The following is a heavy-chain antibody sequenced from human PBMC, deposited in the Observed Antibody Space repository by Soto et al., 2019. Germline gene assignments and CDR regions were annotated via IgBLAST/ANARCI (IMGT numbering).Heavy chain of an antibody. CDR3: AREGPIGYCSSTSCYTGGGYYYGMDV. Sequence: QVQLVQSGAEVKKPGSSVKVSCKASGGTFSSYAISWVRQAPGQGLEWMGGIIPIFGTANYAQKFQGRVTITADESTSTAYMELSSLRSGDTAVYYCAREGPIGYCSSTSCYTGGGYYYGMDVWGQGTTVTVSS. CDR2: IIPIFGTA. D-gene: IGHD2-2*02. J-gene: IGHJ6*02. CDR1: GGTFSSYA. V-gene: IGHV1-69*01.